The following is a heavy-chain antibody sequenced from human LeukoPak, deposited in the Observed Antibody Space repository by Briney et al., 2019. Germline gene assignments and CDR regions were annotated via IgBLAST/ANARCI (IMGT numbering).Heavy chain of an antibody. J-gene: IGHJ4*02. V-gene: IGHV4-34*01. CDR1: GGSFSGYY. D-gene: IGHD6-6*01. CDR3: ARVRYSSSSARYFDY. CDR2: INHSGST. Sequence: SETLSLTCAVYGGSFSGYYWSWIRQPPGEGLEWIGEINHSGSTNYNPSLKSRVTISVDTSKNQFSLKLSSVTAADTAVYYCARVRYSSSSARYFDYWGQGTLVTVSS.